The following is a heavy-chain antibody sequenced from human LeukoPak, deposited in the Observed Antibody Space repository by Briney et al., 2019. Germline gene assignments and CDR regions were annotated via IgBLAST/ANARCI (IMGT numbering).Heavy chain of an antibody. D-gene: IGHD6-19*01. J-gene: IGHJ4*02. CDR3: VKNSGYSSGWYPFDY. CDR1: GGSISSSSYY. Sequence: SETLSLTCTVSGGSISSSSYYWGWIRQPPGKGLEWIGSIYYSGSTYYNPSLKSRITMSVETSTNQFSLNLTSMTAADTAVYYCVKNSGYSSGWYPFDYWGQGTLVTVSS. CDR2: IYYSGST. V-gene: IGHV4-39*07.